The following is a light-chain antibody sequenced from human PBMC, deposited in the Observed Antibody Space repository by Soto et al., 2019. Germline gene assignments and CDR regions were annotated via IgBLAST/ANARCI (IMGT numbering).Light chain of an antibody. CDR1: QSVYSRF. J-gene: IGKJ1*01. CDR3: QQYGSSPPWT. V-gene: IGKV3-20*01. Sequence: EIVLTQSPATLSSSPGERATFSCRARQSVYSRFLAWYQQRPGQAPRLLIYGASSRATGIPDRFSGSGSGTDFTLTISRLEPEHFAVYYCQQYGSSPPWTCGQGTKVDIK. CDR2: GAS.